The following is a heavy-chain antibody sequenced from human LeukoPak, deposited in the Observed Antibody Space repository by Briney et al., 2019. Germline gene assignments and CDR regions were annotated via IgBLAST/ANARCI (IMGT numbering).Heavy chain of an antibody. J-gene: IGHJ4*02. Sequence: SETLSLTCAVYGGSFSDYYWTWIRQPPGKGLEWIGEINHSGSTNYNPSLKSRVTISVDTSKKQFFLRLSSVTAADTAVYYCVRHDGRGGATMGALDSWGQGSLVTVSS. D-gene: IGHD5-12*01. CDR1: GGSFSDYY. CDR3: VRHDGRGGATMGALDS. V-gene: IGHV4-34*01. CDR2: INHSGST.